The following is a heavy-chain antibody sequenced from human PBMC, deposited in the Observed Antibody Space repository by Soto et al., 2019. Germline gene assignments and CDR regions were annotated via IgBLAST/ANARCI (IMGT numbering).Heavy chain of an antibody. V-gene: IGHV3-11*06. CDR1: GFTFSDYY. D-gene: IGHD3-9*01. CDR3: FPSLRNYGMDV. Sequence: PGGSLRLSCADSGFTFSDYYMSWIRQAPGKGLEWVSYISSSSSYTNYADSVKGRFTISRDNAKNSLYLQMNSLRAEDTAVYYCFPSLRNYGMDVWGQGTTVNVSS. CDR2: ISSSSSYT. J-gene: IGHJ6*02.